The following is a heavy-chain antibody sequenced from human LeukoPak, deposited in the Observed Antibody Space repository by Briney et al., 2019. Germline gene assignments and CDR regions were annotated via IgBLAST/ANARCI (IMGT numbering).Heavy chain of an antibody. J-gene: IGHJ3*02. V-gene: IGHV1-8*01. CDR1: GYTFTKYD. CDR3: SNAVAFDI. Sequence: ASVKVSCKASGYTFTKYDMNWERQAPGQGLEWMGWMNPKSGKTVYAQKFQGRVTMTRDTSKSTAYMELSSLRSEDTAVYYCSNAVAFDIWGQGTMVTVSS. CDR2: MNPKSGKT.